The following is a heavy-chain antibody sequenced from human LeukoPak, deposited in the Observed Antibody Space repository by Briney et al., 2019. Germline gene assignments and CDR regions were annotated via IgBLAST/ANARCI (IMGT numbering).Heavy chain of an antibody. J-gene: IGHJ6*03. Sequence: SETLSLTCTVSGGSISSSSYYWGWIRQPPGKGLEWIGSIYYSGSTYYNPSLKSRVTISVDTSKNQFSLKLSSVTAADTAVYYRARLSDGGNSYYYYYYYMDVWGKGTTVTVSS. V-gene: IGHV4-39*01. CDR3: ARLSDGGNSYYYYYYYMDV. CDR1: GGSISSSSYY. CDR2: IYYSGST. D-gene: IGHD4-23*01.